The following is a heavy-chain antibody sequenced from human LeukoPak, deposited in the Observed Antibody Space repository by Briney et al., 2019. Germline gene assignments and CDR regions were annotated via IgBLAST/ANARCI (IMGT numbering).Heavy chain of an antibody. CDR2: IIPILGIA. J-gene: IGHJ4*02. V-gene: IGHV1-69*02. CDR3: ARPHDYGDYDNFDY. CDR1: GGTFSSYT. D-gene: IGHD4-17*01. Sequence: SVKVSCKASGGTFSSYTISWVRQAPGQGLEWMGRIIPILGIANYAQKFQGRVTITADKSTSTAYMELSSLRSEDTPVYYCARPHDYGDYDNFDYWGQGTLVTVSS.